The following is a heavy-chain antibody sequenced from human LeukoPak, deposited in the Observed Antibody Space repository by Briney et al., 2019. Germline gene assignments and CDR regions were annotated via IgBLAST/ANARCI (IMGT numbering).Heavy chain of an antibody. CDR3: ARFGKGCSSTSCYVDY. Sequence: SETLSLTCTVSGGSISNYYWSWIRQPPGKGLEWIGYVYYTGNSDYNSSLESRVTIPVDTSKNQFSLKLTSVTAADTAVYYCARFGKGCSSTSCYVDYWGQGTLVTVSS. CDR2: VYYTGNS. D-gene: IGHD2-2*01. J-gene: IGHJ4*02. CDR1: GGSISNYY. V-gene: IGHV4-59*01.